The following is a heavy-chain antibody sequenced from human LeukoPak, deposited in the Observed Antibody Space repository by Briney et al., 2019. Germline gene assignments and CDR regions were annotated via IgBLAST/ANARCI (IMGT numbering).Heavy chain of an antibody. J-gene: IGHJ4*02. D-gene: IGHD3-22*01. Sequence: PSETLSLTCTVSGGSISSGGYYWSWLRQHPGKGLEWIGYIYYSGTTHYSPSLKSRVTISVDTSKNQFSLKLSSVTAADTAVYFCARGNGFASGYPYFDYWGQGALVTVSS. CDR3: ARGNGFASGYPYFDY. V-gene: IGHV4-31*03. CDR2: IYYSGTT. CDR1: GGSISSGGYY.